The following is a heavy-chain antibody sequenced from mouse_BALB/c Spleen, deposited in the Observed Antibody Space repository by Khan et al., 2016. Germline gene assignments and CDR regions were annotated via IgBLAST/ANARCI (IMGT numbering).Heavy chain of an antibody. CDR1: GYTFTSYW. D-gene: IGHD1-2*01. V-gene: IGHV1-7*01. J-gene: IGHJ3*01. CDR3: APSTATTC. Sequence: QVQLQQSGAELAKPGASVKMSCKASGYTFTSYWMHWVKQRPGQGLEWIGYINPSTGYTEYNQKFKDKATLTADKSSSTAYMQLSSLTSEDSAVYYCAPSTATTCWGQGTLVTVSA. CDR2: INPSTGYT.